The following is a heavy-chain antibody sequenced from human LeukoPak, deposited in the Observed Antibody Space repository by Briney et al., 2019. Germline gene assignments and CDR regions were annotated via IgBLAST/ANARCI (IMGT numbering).Heavy chain of an antibody. CDR2: ISSSSSYI. D-gene: IGHD2-2*01. V-gene: IGHV3-21*04. Sequence: PGGSLRLSCAASGFTFSSYSMNWVRQAPGKGLEWVSSISSSSSYIYYADSVKGRFTISRDNTKNTLYVQMNSLRAEDTAVYYCAKREGEEAAANIDDWGQGTLVTVSS. CDR3: AKREGEEAAANIDD. J-gene: IGHJ4*02. CDR1: GFTFSSYS.